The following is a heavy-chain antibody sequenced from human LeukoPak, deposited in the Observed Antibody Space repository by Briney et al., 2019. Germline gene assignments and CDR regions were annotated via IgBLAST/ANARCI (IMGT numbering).Heavy chain of an antibody. D-gene: IGHD3-10*01. J-gene: IGHJ4*02. CDR1: GLTLSNYG. CDR3: AKRGVVIRVFLVGFHKEAYYFDS. V-gene: IGHV3-23*01. Sequence: GGSLRLSCAVSGLTLSNYGMSWVRQAPGKGLEWVAGLSGSGGGTNYADSVQGRFTISRDNPKNTLYLQMNSLRAEDTAVYFCAKRGVVIRVFLVGFHKEAYYFDSWGQGALVAVSS. CDR2: LSGSGGGT.